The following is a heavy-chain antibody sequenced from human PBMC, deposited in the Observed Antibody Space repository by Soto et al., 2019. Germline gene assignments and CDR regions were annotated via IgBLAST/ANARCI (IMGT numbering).Heavy chain of an antibody. CDR2: IWSDGGKE. CDR1: GFTFTGFD. V-gene: IGHV3-33*01. J-gene: IGHJ4*02. CDR3: ARDRSYDFWSAHYLFD. Sequence: QVQLVESGGGVVQPGRSLRLSCAASGFTFTGFDIHWVRQAPGKGLEWVAVIWSDGGKEYYADSVKGRFTISRDNSKNTMYLQMNSLRVEDTAVYFCARDRSYDFWSAHYLFDWGQGTLVTVSS. D-gene: IGHD3-3*01.